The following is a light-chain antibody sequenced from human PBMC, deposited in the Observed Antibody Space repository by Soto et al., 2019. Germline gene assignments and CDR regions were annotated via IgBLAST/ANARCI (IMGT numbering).Light chain of an antibody. CDR1: QSVSSNY. Sequence: EIMLTQSPGTLSLSPGEGATLSCRASQSVSSNYLAWYQRRPGQATRLLIYSSSIRATGIPDRFGGSGSGTDFTLTISRLEPEDFAVYYCHQYGDSPLFGPGTKVDIK. V-gene: IGKV3-20*01. CDR2: SSS. CDR3: HQYGDSPL. J-gene: IGKJ3*01.